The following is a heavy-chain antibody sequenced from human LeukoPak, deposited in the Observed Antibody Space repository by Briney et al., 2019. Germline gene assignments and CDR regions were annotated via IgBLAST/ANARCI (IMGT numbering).Heavy chain of an antibody. V-gene: IGHV4-59*12. CDR2: IFYNGNT. CDR1: GASFSSYY. J-gene: IGHJ4*02. CDR3: ARANSGSYPNFDY. D-gene: IGHD1-26*01. Sequence: PSETLSLTCTVSGASFSSYYWSWLRQPPGKGLEWIAYIFYNGNTKYNPSLKSRVTISVDTSKTQFSLKLSSVTAADTAVYYCARANSGSYPNFDYWGQGTLVTVSS.